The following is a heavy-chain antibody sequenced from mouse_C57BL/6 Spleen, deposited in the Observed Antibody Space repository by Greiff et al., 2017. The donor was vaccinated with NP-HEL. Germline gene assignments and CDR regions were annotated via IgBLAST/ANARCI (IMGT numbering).Heavy chain of an antibody. V-gene: IGHV14-4*01. CDR1: GFNIKDDY. Sequence: VQLQQSGAELVRPGASVKLSCTASGFNIKDDYMHWVKQRPEQGLEWIGWIDPENGDTEYASKFQGKATITADTSSNTAYLQLSSLTSEDTAVYYCTTRDYDRTWFAYWGQGTLVTVSA. CDR3: TTRDYDRTWFAY. CDR2: IDPENGDT. D-gene: IGHD2-4*01. J-gene: IGHJ3*01.